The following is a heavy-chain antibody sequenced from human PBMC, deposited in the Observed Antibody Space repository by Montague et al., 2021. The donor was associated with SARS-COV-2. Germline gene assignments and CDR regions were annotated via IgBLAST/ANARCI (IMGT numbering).Heavy chain of an antibody. CDR2: IYWDDDK. D-gene: IGHD2-21*01. CDR3: AHRPWWWPGTVFDY. CDR1: GFSLSTSGVG. V-gene: IGHV2-5*02. Sequence: PALVKPTQTLTLTCTFSGFSLSTSGVGVGWIRQPPGKALEWLALIYWDDDKRYSPSLKSRLTITKDTSKNQVVLTMTNMDPVDTVTYYCAHRPWWWPGTVFDYWGQGTLVTVSS. J-gene: IGHJ4*02.